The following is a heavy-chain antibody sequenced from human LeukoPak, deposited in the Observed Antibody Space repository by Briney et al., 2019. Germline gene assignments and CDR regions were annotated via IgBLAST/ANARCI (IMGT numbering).Heavy chain of an antibody. V-gene: IGHV3-30-3*01. Sequence: GGSLRLSCAASGFTFSSYAMHWVRQAPGKGLEWVAVISYDGSNKYYADSVKGRFTISRDNSKNTLYLQMNSLRAEDTAVYYCARIRGYDSSGFDYWGQGTLVTVSS. CDR2: ISYDGSNK. CDR1: GFTFSSYA. D-gene: IGHD3-22*01. CDR3: ARIRGYDSSGFDY. J-gene: IGHJ4*02.